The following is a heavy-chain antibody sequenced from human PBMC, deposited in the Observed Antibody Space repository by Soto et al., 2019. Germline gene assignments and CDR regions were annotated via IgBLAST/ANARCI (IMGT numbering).Heavy chain of an antibody. D-gene: IGHD5-12*01. V-gene: IGHV3-33*01. CDR1: GFTFSSYG. CDR3: ARDKGYGVGHGMDV. CDR2: IWYDGSNK. Sequence: PGGSLKLSCAASGFTFSSYGMHWVRQAPGKGLEWVAVIWYDGSNKYYADSVKGRFTISRDNSKNTLYLQMNSLRAEDTAVYYCARDKGYGVGHGMDVCAQGTTVTVSS. J-gene: IGHJ6*02.